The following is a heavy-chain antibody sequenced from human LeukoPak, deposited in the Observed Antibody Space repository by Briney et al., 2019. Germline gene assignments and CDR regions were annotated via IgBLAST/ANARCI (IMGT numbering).Heavy chain of an antibody. CDR3: LTQYFDY. CDR2: IRSDGSNK. Sequence: GGSLRLSCAASGFTFSSYDMHWVRQAPGKGLEWVTFIRSDGSNKYYADSVKGRFTISRDNSKNTLYLQMNSLRAEDTAVYYCLTQYFDYWGQGTLVTVSS. V-gene: IGHV3-30*02. CDR1: GFTFSSYD. J-gene: IGHJ4*02.